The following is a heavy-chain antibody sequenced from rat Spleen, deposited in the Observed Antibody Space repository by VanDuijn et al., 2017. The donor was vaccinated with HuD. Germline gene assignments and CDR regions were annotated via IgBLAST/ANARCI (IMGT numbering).Heavy chain of an antibody. J-gene: IGHJ3*01. V-gene: IGHV2-47*01. CDR1: GFSLIRYN. Sequence: QVQLKESGPGLVQPSQTLSLTCTVSGFSLIRYNVHWIRQPPGKGLEWMGVTWSNGGTDYNSALKSRLSISRDTSKSQVFLKMNSMQTEDTAMYFCATNTYYGYNPNWFAYWGHGTLVTVSS. D-gene: IGHD1-9*01. CDR2: TWSNGGT. CDR3: ATNTYYGYNPNWFAY.